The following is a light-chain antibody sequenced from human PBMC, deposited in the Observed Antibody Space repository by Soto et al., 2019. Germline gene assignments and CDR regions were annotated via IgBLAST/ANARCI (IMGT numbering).Light chain of an antibody. CDR2: DVS. J-gene: IGLJ1*01. V-gene: IGLV2-14*01. CDR1: SSDVGGYNY. Sequence: QSALTQPASVSGSPGQSITISCTGTSSDVGGYNYVSWYQQHPGKAPKLIIYDVSNRPSGVSNRFSGSKSGNTASVTISGLQAEDEADYYCSSYTRSSTLVFGTGTKLTVL. CDR3: SSYTRSSTLV.